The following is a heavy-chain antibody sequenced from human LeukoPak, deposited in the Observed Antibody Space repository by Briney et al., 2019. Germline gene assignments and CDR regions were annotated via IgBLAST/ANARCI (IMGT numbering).Heavy chain of an antibody. V-gene: IGHV4-61*02. J-gene: IGHJ6*02. D-gene: IGHD6-13*01. Sequence: SETLSLTCTVSGGSISSGSYYWSWIRQPAGKGLEWIGRIYTSGSTNYNPSLKSRVTISVDTSKNQFSLKLSSVTAADTAVHYCSRAAAADYYYYYGMDVWGQGTTVTVSS. CDR1: GGSISSGSYY. CDR2: IYTSGST. CDR3: SRAAAADYYYYYGMDV.